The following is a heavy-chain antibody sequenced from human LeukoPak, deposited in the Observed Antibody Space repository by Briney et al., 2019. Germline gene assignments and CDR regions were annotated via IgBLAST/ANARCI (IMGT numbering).Heavy chain of an antibody. V-gene: IGHV3-7*01. CDR3: AREGWEHFFDY. D-gene: IGHD6-19*01. J-gene: IGHJ4*02. CDR2: IKPDGSVT. CDR1: GFTFSTSW. Sequence: GGSLRLSCAVSGFTFSTSWMMWVRPAPGKGLECVGHIKPDGSVTDYLGSVKGRFTISRDNSESSLYLQMSSLRGEDTAVYYCAREGWEHFFDYWGQGTLVTVSS.